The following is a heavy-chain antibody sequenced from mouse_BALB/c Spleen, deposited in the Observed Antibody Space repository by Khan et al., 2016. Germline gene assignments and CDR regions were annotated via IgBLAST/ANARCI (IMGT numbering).Heavy chain of an antibody. V-gene: IGHV4-1*02. D-gene: IGHD1-1*01. J-gene: IGHJ3*01. CDR1: GFDFSRYW. Sequence: EVKLLESGGGLVQPGGSLKLSCAASGFDFSRYWLSWVRQAPGKGLEWIGEINPDSSTINSTPSLKDKFIISRANATYTLYLQMSKVRSEDTALYYCARAGYYGYFAYWGQGTLVTVSA. CDR2: INPDSSTI. CDR3: ARAGYYGYFAY.